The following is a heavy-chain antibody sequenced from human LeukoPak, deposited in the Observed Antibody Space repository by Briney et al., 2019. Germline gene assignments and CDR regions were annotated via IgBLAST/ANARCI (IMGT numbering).Heavy chain of an antibody. Sequence: PSQTLSLTCTVSGGSISSGSYYWSWIRQPAGKGLEWIGRIYTSGSTNYNPSLKSRVTISVDTSKNQFSLKLSSVTAADTAVYYCARDGVTTGPFYYYYYMDVWGKGTTVTVSS. V-gene: IGHV4-61*02. CDR2: IYTSGST. J-gene: IGHJ6*03. CDR1: GGSISSGSYY. CDR3: ARDGVTTGPFYYYYYMDV. D-gene: IGHD4-11*01.